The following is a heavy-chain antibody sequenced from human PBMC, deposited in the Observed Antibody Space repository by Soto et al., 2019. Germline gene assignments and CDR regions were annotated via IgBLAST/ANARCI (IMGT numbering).Heavy chain of an antibody. J-gene: IGHJ3*02. CDR3: ARDWIAVVDAFDI. CDR2: ISSSGSTI. D-gene: IGHD6-19*01. Sequence: PGGSLRLSCAASGFTFSDYYMSWIRQAPGKGLEWVSYISSSGSTIYYADSVKGRFTISRDNAKNSLYLQMNSLRAEDTAVYYCARDWIAVVDAFDIWGQGTMVTVSS. V-gene: IGHV3-11*01. CDR1: GFTFSDYY.